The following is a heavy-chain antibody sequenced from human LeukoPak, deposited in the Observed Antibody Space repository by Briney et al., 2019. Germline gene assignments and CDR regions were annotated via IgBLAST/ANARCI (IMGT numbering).Heavy chain of an antibody. CDR3: AKDLYFDISGSDH. D-gene: IGHD3-22*01. J-gene: IGHJ5*02. CDR1: GFTFSSYG. V-gene: IGHV3-23*01. CDR2: ISGSGGST. Sequence: GGSLRLSCAASGFTFSSYGMSWVRQAPGKGLEWVSGISGSGGSTYYADSVKGRFTISRDNSKNTLFLQMNSLRAEDTAVYYCAKDLYFDISGSDHWGQGTLVTVSS.